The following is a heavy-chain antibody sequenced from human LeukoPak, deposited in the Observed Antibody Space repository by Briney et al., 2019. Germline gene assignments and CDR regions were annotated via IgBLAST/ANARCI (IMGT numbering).Heavy chain of an antibody. D-gene: IGHD3-22*01. J-gene: IGHJ5*02. CDR1: GGSFSGYY. CDR3: ARDGYYYDSSGYRNWFDP. CDR2: INHSGST. V-gene: IGHV4-34*01. Sequence: SETLSLTCAVYGGSFSGYYWSWIRQPPGKGLEWIGEINHSGSTNYNPSLKSRVTISVDTSKNQFSLKQSSVTAADTAVYYCARDGYYYDSSGYRNWFDPWGQGTLVTVSS.